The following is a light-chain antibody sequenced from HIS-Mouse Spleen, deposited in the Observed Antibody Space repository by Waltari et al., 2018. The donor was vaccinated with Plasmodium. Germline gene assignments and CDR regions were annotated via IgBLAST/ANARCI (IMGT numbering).Light chain of an antibody. CDR2: RDS. V-gene: IGLV3-9*01. CDR3: QVWDSSTVV. J-gene: IGLJ2*01. CDR1: NIGSKN. Sequence: SYELTQPLSVSVALGQTARITCGGNNIGSKNVHWYQQKPGQAPVLVIYRDSNRPSGNPERFSGSNSGNTATLTSSRAQAGDEADYYCQVWDSSTVVFGGGTKLTVL.